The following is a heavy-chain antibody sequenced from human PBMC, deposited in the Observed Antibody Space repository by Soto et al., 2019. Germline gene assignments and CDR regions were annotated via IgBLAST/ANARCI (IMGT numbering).Heavy chain of an antibody. Sequence: EVQLLDSGGGLVQPGESLILSCAASGFVFSNCAMSWVRQAPGKGLEWLSSISAAGGTTYYGDSAKGRFTISRDNSKNKLSLQISSLRADDTAVYYCAKGGGVRVLDAVDVWGQGTMVTVSS. CDR1: GFVFSNCA. V-gene: IGHV3-23*01. D-gene: IGHD3-16*01. J-gene: IGHJ3*01. CDR2: ISAAGGTT. CDR3: AKGGGVRVLDAVDV.